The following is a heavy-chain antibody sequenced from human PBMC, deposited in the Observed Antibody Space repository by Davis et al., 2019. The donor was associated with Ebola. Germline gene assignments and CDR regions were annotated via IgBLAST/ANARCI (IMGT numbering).Heavy chain of an antibody. CDR1: GFSFSGST. Sequence: GESLKISCAASGFSFSGSTIHWVRQASEKGLEWVGRVASKSYNYATLYAASVQGRFTISRDDSKNTAYLQMNSLKTEDTAVYYCSRQNYADYWFPFDPWGQGTLVTVSS. J-gene: IGHJ5*02. CDR3: SRQNYADYWFPFDP. D-gene: IGHD4-17*01. CDR2: VASKSYNYAT. V-gene: IGHV3-73*01.